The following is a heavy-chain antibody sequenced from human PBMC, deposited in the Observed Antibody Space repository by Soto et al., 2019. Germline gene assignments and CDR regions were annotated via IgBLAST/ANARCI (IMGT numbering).Heavy chain of an antibody. J-gene: IGHJ5*02. V-gene: IGHV4-34*01. D-gene: IGHD3-16*01. CDR3: ARAHPFTEADT. CDR2: INHSGST. Sequence: SETLSLTCAVYGGSFSGYYWSWIRQPPGKGLEWIGEINHSGSTNYNPSLKSRVTISVDTSKNQFSLKLSSVTAADTDVYYCARAHPFTEADTWGPGTLVTVSS. CDR1: GGSFSGYY.